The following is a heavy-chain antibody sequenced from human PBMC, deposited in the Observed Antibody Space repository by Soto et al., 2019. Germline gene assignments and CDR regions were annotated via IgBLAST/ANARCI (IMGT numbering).Heavy chain of an antibody. J-gene: IGHJ2*01. CDR1: GFTFSSYA. V-gene: IGHV3-23*01. Sequence: EVQLLESGGGLVQPGGSLRLSCAASGFTFSSYAMSWVRQAPGKGLEWVSAISGSGGSTYYADSVKGRFTISRDNSKNTLYLQMNSLRAEDTAVYYCAKEAYCGGDCYAYLYFDLWGRGTLVTVSS. CDR2: ISGSGGST. CDR3: AKEAYCGGDCYAYLYFDL. D-gene: IGHD2-21*01.